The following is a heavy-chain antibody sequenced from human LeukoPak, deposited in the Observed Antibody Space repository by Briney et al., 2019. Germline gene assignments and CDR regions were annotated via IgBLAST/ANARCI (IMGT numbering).Heavy chain of an antibody. J-gene: IGHJ5*02. Sequence: QPGGSLRLSCAASGFTFSSYWMHWVRQAPGKGLVWVSRINNDGSSTNYADSVKGRFTISRDNAKNTLYLQMHSLRAEDTAVYYCARDRRQQLVPNWFDPWGQGTLVTVSS. CDR2: INNDGSST. V-gene: IGHV3-74*01. CDR3: ARDRRQQLVPNWFDP. CDR1: GFTFSSYW. D-gene: IGHD6-13*01.